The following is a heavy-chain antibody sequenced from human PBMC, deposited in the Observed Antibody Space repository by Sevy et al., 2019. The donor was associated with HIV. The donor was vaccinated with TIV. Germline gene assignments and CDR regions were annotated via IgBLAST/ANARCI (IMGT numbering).Heavy chain of an antibody. CDR2: ISYDGSYE. D-gene: IGHD6-13*01. V-gene: IGHV3-30*03. Sequence: GGSLRLSCAASGFTFRTHAMHWVRQAPGKGLEWVAVISYDGSYEAYGDSVKGRFTISRDDSKNTLYLQMISLRPEDTAVYYCARDSGYSINWYPAYWGQGTLVTVSS. CDR3: ARDSGYSINWYPAY. J-gene: IGHJ4*02. CDR1: GFTFRTHA.